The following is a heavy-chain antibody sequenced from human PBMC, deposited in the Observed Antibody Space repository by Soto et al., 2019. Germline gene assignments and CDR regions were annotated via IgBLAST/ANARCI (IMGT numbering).Heavy chain of an antibody. CDR2: ISSSSRYI. CDR3: ARVGGGYQLLHAFDI. V-gene: IGHV3-21*01. D-gene: IGHD2-2*01. CDR1: GFTFSSYS. J-gene: IGHJ3*02. Sequence: EVQVVESGGGLVKPGGSLRLSCAASGFTFSSYSMNWVRQAPGKGLEWVSSISSSSRYIYYADSVKGRFTISRDNAKNSLYLQMNSLRAEEPAVYYCARVGGGYQLLHAFDIWGQGTMVTVSS.